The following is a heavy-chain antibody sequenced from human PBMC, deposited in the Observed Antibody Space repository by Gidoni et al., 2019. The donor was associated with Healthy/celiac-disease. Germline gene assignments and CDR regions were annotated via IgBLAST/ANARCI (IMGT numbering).Heavy chain of an antibody. CDR1: GGSISSSSYY. J-gene: IGHJ2*01. CDR2: IYYSGST. D-gene: IGHD4-17*01. CDR3: ARHDYGDYGYWYFDL. V-gene: IGHV4-39*01. Sequence: QLQLQESGPGLVKPSETLSLSCTVSGGSISSSSYYWGWSRQPPGKGLEWLGCIYYSGSTYYNPSLKSRVTISVDTSKNQFSLKLSSVTAADTAVYYCARHDYGDYGYWYFDLWGRGTLVTVSS.